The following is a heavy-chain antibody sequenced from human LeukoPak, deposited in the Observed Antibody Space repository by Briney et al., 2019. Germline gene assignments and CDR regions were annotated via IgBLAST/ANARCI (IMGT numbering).Heavy chain of an antibody. CDR2: IHYSGST. Sequence: SETLSLTCTVSGGSISSGDYYWSWIRQPPGKGLEWIGYIHYSGSTYYNPSLKSRVTISVDTSKNQFSLNLSSVTAADTAVYYCARVWTTWGFDYWGQGTLVTVSS. D-gene: IGHD3/OR15-3a*01. CDR1: GGSISSGDYY. J-gene: IGHJ4*02. V-gene: IGHV4-30-4*01. CDR3: ARVWTTWGFDY.